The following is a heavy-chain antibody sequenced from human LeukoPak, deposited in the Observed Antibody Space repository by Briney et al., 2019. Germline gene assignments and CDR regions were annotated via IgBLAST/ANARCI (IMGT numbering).Heavy chain of an antibody. CDR1: GFTFSSYA. J-gene: IGHJ4*02. Sequence: GGSLRLSCAASGFTFSSYAITWVRPGPGKGLECVSAITPDGDRTYYAHSVRGRFTISRDNSKDTVYLQINGLRVEDTAVYYCAREQSGTRGWYTVDYWGQGTLVTVSS. CDR3: AREQSGTRGWYTVDY. V-gene: IGHV3-23*01. D-gene: IGHD6-19*01. CDR2: ITPDGDRT.